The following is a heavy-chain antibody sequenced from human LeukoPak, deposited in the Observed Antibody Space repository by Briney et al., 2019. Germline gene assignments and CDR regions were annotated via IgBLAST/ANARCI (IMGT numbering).Heavy chain of an antibody. Sequence: PSETLSLTCTVSGGSISTFYWSWIRQPPGKGLEWIGEINHSGSTNYNPSLKSRVTISVDTSKNQFSLKLSSVTAADTAVYYCARLDIVVVPAAIGAFDIWGQGTMVTVSS. J-gene: IGHJ3*02. CDR2: INHSGST. CDR1: GGSISTFY. V-gene: IGHV4-34*01. CDR3: ARLDIVVVPAAIGAFDI. D-gene: IGHD2-2*02.